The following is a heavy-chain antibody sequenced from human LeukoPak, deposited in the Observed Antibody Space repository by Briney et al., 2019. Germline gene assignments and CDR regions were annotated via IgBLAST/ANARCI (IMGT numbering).Heavy chain of an antibody. CDR1: GGTFSSYA. CDR2: ISAYNGNT. V-gene: IGHV1-18*01. D-gene: IGHD4/OR15-4a*01. Sequence: ASVKVSCKASGGTFSSYAISWVRQAPGQGLEWMGWISAYNGNTNYAQKFQGRVTMTTDTSTSTAHLEMRSLRPDDTAVYYCARETIEAFDVWGQGTMVAVSS. CDR3: ARETIEAFDV. J-gene: IGHJ3*01.